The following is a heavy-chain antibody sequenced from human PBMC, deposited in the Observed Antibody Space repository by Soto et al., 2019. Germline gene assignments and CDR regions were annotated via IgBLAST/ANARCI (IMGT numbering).Heavy chain of an antibody. J-gene: IGHJ3*02. V-gene: IGHV4-34*01. CDR1: GGSFSGYY. CDR3: ARGYDSIWGSYRYTHAFDI. D-gene: IGHD3-16*02. Sequence: PSETLSLTCAVYGGSFSGYYWSWIRQPPGKGLEWIGEISHSGSTNYNPSLKSRVTISVDTSKNQFSLKLSSVTAADTAVYYCARGYDSIWGSYRYTHAFDIWGQGTMVPVSS. CDR2: ISHSGST.